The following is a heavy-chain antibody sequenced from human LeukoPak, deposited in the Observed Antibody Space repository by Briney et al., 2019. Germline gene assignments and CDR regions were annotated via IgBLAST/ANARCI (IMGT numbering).Heavy chain of an antibody. D-gene: IGHD1-26*01. CDR1: GFTFSSYS. CDR2: ISSSSSYI. CDR3: AKDFYSGSYYYFDY. V-gene: IGHV3-21*04. J-gene: IGHJ4*02. Sequence: GGSLRLSCAASGFTFSSYSMNWVRQAPGKGLEWVSSISSSSSYIYYADSVKGRFTISRDNSKNMLYLQMNSLRGEDTALYYCAKDFYSGSYYYFDYWGQGTLVTVSS.